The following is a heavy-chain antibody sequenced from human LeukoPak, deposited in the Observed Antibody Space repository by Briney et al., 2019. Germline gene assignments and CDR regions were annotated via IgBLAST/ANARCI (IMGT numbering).Heavy chain of an antibody. CDR2: MNPKSGDT. D-gene: IGHD3-9*01. CDR3: ARDFKYNILTGFRSSFGFDP. Sequence: ASVKVSCKASGYSFTNYDINWVRQATGQGLEWMGWMNPKSGDTGYSQKFQGRVTMTTDTSTSTAYMELRSLRSDDTAVYYCARDFKYNILTGFRSSFGFDPWGQGTLVTVSS. V-gene: IGHV1-8*02. J-gene: IGHJ5*02. CDR1: GYSFTNYD.